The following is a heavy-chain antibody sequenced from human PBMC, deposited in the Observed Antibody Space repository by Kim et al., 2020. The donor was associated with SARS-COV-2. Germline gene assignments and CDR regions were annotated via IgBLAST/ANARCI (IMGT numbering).Heavy chain of an antibody. V-gene: IGHV1-18*01. CDR2: ISAYNGNT. D-gene: IGHD3-10*01. Sequence: ASVKVSCKASGYTFTSYGISWVRQAPGQGLEWMGWISAYNGNTNYAQKLQGRVTMTTDTSTSTAYMELRSLRSDDTAVYYCAREEYYYGSGSYYFYWGQGTLVTVSS. CDR1: GYTFTSYG. J-gene: IGHJ4*02. CDR3: AREEYYYGSGSYYFY.